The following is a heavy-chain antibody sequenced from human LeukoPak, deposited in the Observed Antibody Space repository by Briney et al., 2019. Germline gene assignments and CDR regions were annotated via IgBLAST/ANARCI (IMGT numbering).Heavy chain of an antibody. CDR3: ASFPKGLGIPDYFDS. V-gene: IGHV3-48*03. J-gene: IGHJ4*02. D-gene: IGHD3/OR15-3a*01. CDR1: GFIFSDYE. Sequence: GGSLRLSCAASGFIFSDYEMNWVRQAPEKGLEWVAFISGSGRTIYYADSLRGRFTIYRDNAKNTVYLQMNSLRVEDTAVYFCASFPKGLGIPDYFDSWGQGTLVTVSS. CDR2: ISGSGRTI.